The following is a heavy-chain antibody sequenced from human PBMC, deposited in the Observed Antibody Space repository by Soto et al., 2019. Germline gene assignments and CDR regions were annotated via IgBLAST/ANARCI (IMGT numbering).Heavy chain of an antibody. CDR3: ARGRMRRLGYCSSTSCYRTTTGGMDV. Sequence: EVQLVESGGGLVKPGGSLRLSCAASGFTFSSYSMNWVRQAPGKGLEWVSSISSSSSYIYYADSVKGRFTISRDNAKNSLYLQMNSLRAEDTAVYYCARGRMRRLGYCSSTSCYRTTTGGMDVWGQGTTVTVSS. D-gene: IGHD2-2*02. V-gene: IGHV3-21*01. CDR2: ISSSSSYI. J-gene: IGHJ6*02. CDR1: GFTFSSYS.